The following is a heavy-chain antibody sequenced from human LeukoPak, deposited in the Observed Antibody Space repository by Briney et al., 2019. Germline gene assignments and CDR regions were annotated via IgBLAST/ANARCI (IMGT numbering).Heavy chain of an antibody. CDR1: GYTFTSYD. D-gene: IGHD2-2*01. V-gene: IGHV1-2*02. Sequence: ASVKVSCKASGYTFTSYDINWVRQATGQGLEWMGWINPNSGGTNYAQKFQGRVTMTRDTSISTAYMELSRLRSDDTAVYYCAREVRSSTPGDIWGQGTMVTVSS. CDR3: AREVRSSTPGDI. J-gene: IGHJ3*02. CDR2: INPNSGGT.